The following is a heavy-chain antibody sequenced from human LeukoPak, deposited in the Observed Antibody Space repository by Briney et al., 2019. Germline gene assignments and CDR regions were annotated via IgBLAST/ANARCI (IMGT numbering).Heavy chain of an antibody. J-gene: IGHJ5*02. CDR3: AREDPTGVWFDP. CDR2: IIPIFGTA. D-gene: IGHD4-23*01. V-gene: IGHV1-69*13. CDR1: GGTFSSYA. Sequence: SVKVSCKASGGTFSSYAISWVRQAPGQGLEWMGGIIPIFGTANYAQKFQGRVTITADESTSTAYMELSSLRSGDTAVYYCAREDPTGVWFDPWGQGTLVTVSS.